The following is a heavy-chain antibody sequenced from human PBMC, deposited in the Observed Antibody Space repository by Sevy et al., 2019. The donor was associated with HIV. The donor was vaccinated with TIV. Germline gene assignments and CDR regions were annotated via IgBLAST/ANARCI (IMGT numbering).Heavy chain of an antibody. V-gene: IGHV1-46*03. Sequence: ASVKVSCKASGYTFTNYYIHWVRQAPGQGLEWMGVINPSGGSTSYAQKFQGRVTMTRDTSTSTLYMELSSLRSEDTAVYYCARGDGTGRYFDYWGQGTLVTVSS. CDR2: INPSGGST. CDR3: ARGDGTGRYFDY. J-gene: IGHJ4*02. CDR1: GYTFTNYY. D-gene: IGHD6-13*01.